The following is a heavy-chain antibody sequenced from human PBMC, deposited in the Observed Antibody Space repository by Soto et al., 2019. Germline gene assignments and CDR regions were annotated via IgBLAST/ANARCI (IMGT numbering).Heavy chain of an antibody. CDR2: ISYDGSNK. Sequence: QVQLVESGGGVVQPGRSLRLSCAASGFTFSSYAMHWVRQAPGKGLEWVAVISYDGSNKYYADSVKGRFTISRDNSKNTLYLQMNSLRAEDTAVYYCARDPLQLELHALFYFDYWGQGTLVTVSS. CDR3: ARDPLQLELHALFYFDY. J-gene: IGHJ4*02. D-gene: IGHD1-7*01. CDR1: GFTFSSYA. V-gene: IGHV3-30-3*01.